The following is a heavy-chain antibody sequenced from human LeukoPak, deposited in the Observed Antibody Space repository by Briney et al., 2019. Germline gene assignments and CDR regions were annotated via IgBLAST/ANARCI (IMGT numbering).Heavy chain of an antibody. CDR2: IYYSGST. CDR1: GGSISSSSYY. D-gene: IGHD3-22*01. Sequence: SETLSLTCTVSGGSISSSSYYWGWIRQPPGKGLEWIGSIYYSGSTYYNPSLKSRVTISVDTSKNQFSLKLSSVTAADTAVYYCARRPTRYDSSGTPFDYWGQGTLVTVSS. J-gene: IGHJ4*02. V-gene: IGHV4-39*07. CDR3: ARRPTRYDSSGTPFDY.